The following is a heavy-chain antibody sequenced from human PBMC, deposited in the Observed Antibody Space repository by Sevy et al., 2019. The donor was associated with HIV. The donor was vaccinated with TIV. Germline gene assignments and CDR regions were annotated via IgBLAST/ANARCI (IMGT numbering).Heavy chain of an antibody. J-gene: IGHJ4*02. CDR2: INPKSDDT. D-gene: IGHD3-22*01. V-gene: IGHV1-2*02. Sequence: ASVKVSCKASGFTFTDYFIHWVRQAPGQGLEWMGWINPKSDDTNFAQKFQDRVTMTQDTSVSTAYMELSRLRSDDTAVYYCARGLRGFLHYDSSGSSTSHLDYWGQGTLVTVSS. CDR1: GFTFTDYF. CDR3: ARGLRGFLHYDSSGSSTSHLDY.